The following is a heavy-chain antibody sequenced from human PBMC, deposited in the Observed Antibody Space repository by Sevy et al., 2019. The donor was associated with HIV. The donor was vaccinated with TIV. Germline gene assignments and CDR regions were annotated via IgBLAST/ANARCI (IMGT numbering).Heavy chain of an antibody. D-gene: IGHD1-26*01. J-gene: IGHJ4*02. CDR1: GFTFSSYA. Sequence: GGSLRLSCAASGFTFSSYAMSWVRQAPGKGLEWVSAISGSGGSTYYADSVKGRFTISRDNSKNTLYLQMNSLRAEDTAVYYCAKPSLRTSGSRYFDYWGQGTLVTVSS. V-gene: IGHV3-23*01. CDR3: AKPSLRTSGSRYFDY. CDR2: ISGSGGST.